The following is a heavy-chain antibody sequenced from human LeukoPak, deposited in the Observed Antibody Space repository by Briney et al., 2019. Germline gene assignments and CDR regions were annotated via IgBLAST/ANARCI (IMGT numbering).Heavy chain of an antibody. D-gene: IGHD1-20*01. V-gene: IGHV1-69*13. Sequence: EASVKVSCKASGGTFSSYAISWVRQAPGQGLEWMGGIIPIFGTASYAQKFQGRVTITADESTSTAYMELSSLRSEDTAVYYCACSYNWNGGYFDYWGQGTLVTVSS. CDR1: GGTFSSYA. J-gene: IGHJ4*02. CDR2: IIPIFGTA. CDR3: ACSYNWNGGYFDY.